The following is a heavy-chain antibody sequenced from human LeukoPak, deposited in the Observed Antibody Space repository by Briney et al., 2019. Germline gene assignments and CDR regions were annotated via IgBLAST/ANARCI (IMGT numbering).Heavy chain of an antibody. CDR2: IIPILGIA. CDR3: ARGYSGSYYRLSYYFDY. CDR1: GGTFSIYA. V-gene: IGHV1-69*04. Sequence: SVTVSFKASGGTFSIYAISWVRQAPGQGLEWMGRIIPILGIANYAQKFQGRVTITADKSTSTAYMELSSLRSEDTAVYYCARGYSGSYYRLSYYFDYWGQGTLVTVSS. J-gene: IGHJ4*02. D-gene: IGHD1-26*01.